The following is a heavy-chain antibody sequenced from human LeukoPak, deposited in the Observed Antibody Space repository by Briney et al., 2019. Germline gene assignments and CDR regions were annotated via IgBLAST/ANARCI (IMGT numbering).Heavy chain of an antibody. Sequence: PSETLSLTCTVSGYSISSGYYWGWIRQPPGKGLEWIGSIYHSGSTYYNPSLKSRVTISVDTSKNQFSLKLSSVTAADTAVYYCARARVAAAGPFVYWGQGTLVTVSS. J-gene: IGHJ4*02. D-gene: IGHD6-13*01. CDR1: GYSISSGYY. V-gene: IGHV4-38-2*02. CDR2: IYHSGST. CDR3: ARARVAAAGPFVY.